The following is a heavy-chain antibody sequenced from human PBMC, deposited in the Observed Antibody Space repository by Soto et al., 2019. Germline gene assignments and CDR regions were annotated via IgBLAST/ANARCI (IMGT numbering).Heavy chain of an antibody. Sequence: GGSLRLSCAASGFTFSSYAMSWVRQAPGKGLEWVSAISGSGGSTYYADSVKGRFTISRDNSKNTLYLQMNSLRAEDTAVYYCAKDPFYSSSWSRYYYYGMDVWGQGTTVTVSS. CDR1: GFTFSSYA. D-gene: IGHD6-13*01. CDR3: AKDPFYSSSWSRYYYYGMDV. J-gene: IGHJ6*02. V-gene: IGHV3-23*01. CDR2: ISGSGGST.